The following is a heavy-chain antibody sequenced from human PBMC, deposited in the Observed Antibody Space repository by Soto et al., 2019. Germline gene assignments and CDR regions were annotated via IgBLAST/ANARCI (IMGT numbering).Heavy chain of an antibody. Sequence: QVQLVQSGAEVKKSGASVKVSCKASRYTFISYDINWVRQATGKGLEWMGWMNPDSGKTGYGQKWQCRIAMTRNTSINTAYMEQSSLRSDDTAVYYCARGQEFWWNAGPLGLRDLDVWGQGTTVTVS. CDR3: ARGQEFWWNAGPLGLRDLDV. J-gene: IGHJ6*02. CDR2: MNPDSGKT. CDR1: RYTFISYD. V-gene: IGHV1-8*01. D-gene: IGHD2-21*01.